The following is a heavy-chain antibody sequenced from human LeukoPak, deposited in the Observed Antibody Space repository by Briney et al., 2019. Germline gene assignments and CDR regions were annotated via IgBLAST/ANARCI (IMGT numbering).Heavy chain of an antibody. J-gene: IGHJ6*02. CDR2: ISGSGGST. Sequence: GGSLRLSCAASGFTFSSSSISWVRQAPGKGLEWVSAISGSGGSTYYADSVKGRFTISRDNSKNSLYLQMNSLRTEDTAVYYCTRGGTVTTAYYDPMDVWGQGTTVTVSS. D-gene: IGHD4-17*01. CDR1: GFTFSSSS. V-gene: IGHV3-23*01. CDR3: TRGGTVTTAYYDPMDV.